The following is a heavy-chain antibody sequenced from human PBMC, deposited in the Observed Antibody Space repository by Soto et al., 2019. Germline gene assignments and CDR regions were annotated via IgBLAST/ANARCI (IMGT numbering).Heavy chain of an antibody. V-gene: IGHV3-48*03. J-gene: IGHJ4*02. CDR2: ISSSSSYI. Sequence: EVQLVESGGGLVQPGGSLRLSCAASGFTFSSYEMNWVRQAPGKGLEWVSYISSSSSYIYYADSVKGRFTISRDNAKNSLYLQMNSLRAEDTAVYYCARDPEHFDYWGQGTLVTVSS. CDR3: ARDPEHFDY. CDR1: GFTFSSYE. D-gene: IGHD1-1*01.